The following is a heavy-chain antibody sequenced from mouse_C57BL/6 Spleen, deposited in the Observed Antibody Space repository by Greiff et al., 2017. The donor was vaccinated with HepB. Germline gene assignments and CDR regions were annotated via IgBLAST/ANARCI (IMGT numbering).Heavy chain of an antibody. Sequence: EVKLEESGPELVKPGASVKMSCKASGYTFTDYNMHWVKQSHGKSLEWIGYINPNNGGTSYNQKFKGKATLTVNKSSSTAYMELRSLTSEDSAVYYCAREEYYFDYWGQGTTLTVSS. J-gene: IGHJ2*01. CDR1: GYTFTDYN. CDR3: AREEYYFDY. CDR2: INPNNGGT. V-gene: IGHV1-22*01.